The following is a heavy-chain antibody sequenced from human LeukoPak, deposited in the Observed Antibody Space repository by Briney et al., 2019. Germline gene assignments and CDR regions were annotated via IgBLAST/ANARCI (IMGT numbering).Heavy chain of an antibody. CDR1: GGTLIISGYY. J-gene: IGHJ4*02. Sequence: SETLSLTCSVSGGTLIISGYYWTWIRQPPGKGLEWIGSIHYSGSTYYNPSLESRVTISVDTSTNQFSLKLSSVTAADTAGYYCARDGVELNSASYSDYWGQGTLVTVSS. CDR3: ARDGVELNSASYSDY. D-gene: IGHD1-26*01. V-gene: IGHV4-39*07. CDR2: IHYSGST.